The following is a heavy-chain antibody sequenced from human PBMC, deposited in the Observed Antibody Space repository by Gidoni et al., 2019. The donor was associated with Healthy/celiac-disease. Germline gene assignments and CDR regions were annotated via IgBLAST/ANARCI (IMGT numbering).Heavy chain of an antibody. CDR3: ASLKGGIAAAGTSYMDV. V-gene: IGHV1-18*01. J-gene: IGHJ6*03. D-gene: IGHD6-13*01. CDR2: IRAYNGNT. Sequence: QVQLVQSGAELKKPGASVKVSCKASGYTFTSYGLSWVRQATGQGLEWMGWIRAYNGNTNYAKKLQGRVTMTTDTSTSTAYMELRSLRSDDTAVYYCASLKGGIAAAGTSYMDVWGKGTTVTVSS. CDR1: GYTFTSYG.